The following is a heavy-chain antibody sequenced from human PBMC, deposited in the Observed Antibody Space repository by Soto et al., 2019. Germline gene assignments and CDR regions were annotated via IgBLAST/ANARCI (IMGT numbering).Heavy chain of an antibody. CDR3: ARDPVAYCGGDCRTFDY. Sequence: PSETLSLTCTVSGGSMISYYWSWIRQPPGRGLEWIGFIYYAGSTKYNPSLNSRVTISVDTSKNQFSLTVTSVTAADTAVYYCARDPVAYCGGDCRTFDYWGQGTLVTVSS. CDR1: GGSMISYY. CDR2: IYYAGST. V-gene: IGHV4-59*12. J-gene: IGHJ4*02. D-gene: IGHD2-21*02.